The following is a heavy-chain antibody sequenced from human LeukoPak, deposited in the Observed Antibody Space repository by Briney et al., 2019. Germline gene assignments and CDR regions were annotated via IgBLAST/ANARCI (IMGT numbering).Heavy chain of an antibody. CDR2: ISYDGSSK. V-gene: IGHV3-30*18. Sequence: QPGRSLRLSCAASGFTFSNYGMHWVRQAPGKGLEWVAVISYDGSSKYYADSVKGRFTISRDNSKNTLYLQMNSLRAEDTAVYYCAKSITVIAGMDVWGQGTTVTVSS. J-gene: IGHJ6*02. CDR3: AKSITVIAGMDV. D-gene: IGHD3-22*01. CDR1: GFTFSNYG.